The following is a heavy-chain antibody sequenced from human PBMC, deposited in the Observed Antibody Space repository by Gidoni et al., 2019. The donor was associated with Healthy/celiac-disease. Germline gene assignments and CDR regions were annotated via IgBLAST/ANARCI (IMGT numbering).Heavy chain of an antibody. V-gene: IGHV4-59*01. J-gene: IGHJ5*02. CDR2: IYYSCGT. CDR1: GGSISSYY. CDR3: ARGNPRGWFDP. Sequence: QVQLQESGPGLVKPSETLSLTCTVSGGSISSYYWSWIRQLPGKGLEWIGYIYYSCGTTYNPSLKSRVTISVDTSKNQFSLKLSSVTAADTAVYYFARGNPRGWFDPWGQGTLVTVSS.